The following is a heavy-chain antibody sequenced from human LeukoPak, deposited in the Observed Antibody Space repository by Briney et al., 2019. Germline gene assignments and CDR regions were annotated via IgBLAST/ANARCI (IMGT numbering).Heavy chain of an antibody. Sequence: GASVKVSCKASGYTFTSYGISWVRQAPGQGLEWMGWISAYNGNTNYAQKLQGRVTMTTGTSTSTAYMELRSLRSDDTAVYYCARSPLGYCSSTSCEDPWFDYWGQGTLVTVSS. V-gene: IGHV1-18*04. CDR3: ARSPLGYCSSTSCEDPWFDY. CDR1: GYTFTSYG. CDR2: ISAYNGNT. D-gene: IGHD2-2*01. J-gene: IGHJ4*02.